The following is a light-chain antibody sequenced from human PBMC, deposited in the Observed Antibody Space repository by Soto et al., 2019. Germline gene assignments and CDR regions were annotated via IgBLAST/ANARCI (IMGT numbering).Light chain of an antibody. CDR2: GAF. Sequence: EIVLTQSPATLSVSPGEGATLSCRTSQIIGTNLAWYQQKPGQAPRLLIYGAFIRAPGFPVRFRGTGSGSEFPLTISSLPSEDGALYFCQQHDKWPYTFGQVTNLEL. CDR1: QIIGTN. CDR3: QQHDKWPYT. J-gene: IGKJ2*01. V-gene: IGKV3-15*01.